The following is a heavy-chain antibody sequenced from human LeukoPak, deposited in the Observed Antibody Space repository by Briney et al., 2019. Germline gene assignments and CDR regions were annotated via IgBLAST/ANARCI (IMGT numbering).Heavy chain of an antibody. D-gene: IGHD6-19*01. Sequence: PSETLSLTCAVYSGSFSDYYWNWLRQSPGKGLEWIGEINHSGTTNYNPSLKSRVTISVDTSKNQFSLRLSSVTAADTAIYHCARGLRLPSRSTPAVPHVWSKGTTVTVSA. CDR2: INHSGTT. J-gene: IGHJ6*04. V-gene: IGHV4-34*01. CDR1: SGSFSDYY. CDR3: ARGLRLPSRSTPAVPHV.